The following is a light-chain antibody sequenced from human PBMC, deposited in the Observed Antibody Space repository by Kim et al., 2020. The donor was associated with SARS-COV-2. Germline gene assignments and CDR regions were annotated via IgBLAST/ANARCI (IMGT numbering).Light chain of an antibody. CDR2: GAS. CDR1: PSVSSN. J-gene: IGKJ2*01. Sequence: SPGKKATLACRASPSVSSNLAWYQQKPGQAPRLHVCGASTRATGIPARVSGSGSGTEFTLTISSLQSEDFAVYYCQQYNNWPPYTFGQGTKLEI. V-gene: IGKV3-15*01. CDR3: QQYNNWPPYT.